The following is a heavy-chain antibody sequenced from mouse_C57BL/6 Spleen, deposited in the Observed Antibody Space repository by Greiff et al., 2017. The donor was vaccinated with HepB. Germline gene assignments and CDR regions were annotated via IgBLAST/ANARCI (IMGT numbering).Heavy chain of an antibody. CDR3: AREEHYYAMDY. CDR2: IYPGSGNT. V-gene: IGHV1-76*01. J-gene: IGHJ4*01. Sequence: QVQLKESGAELVRPGASVKLSCKASGYTFTDYYINWVKQRPGQGLEWIARIYPGSGNTYYNEKFKGKATLTAEKSSSTAYMQLSSLTSEDSAVYFCAREEHYYAMDYWGQGTSVTVSS. CDR1: GYTFTDYY.